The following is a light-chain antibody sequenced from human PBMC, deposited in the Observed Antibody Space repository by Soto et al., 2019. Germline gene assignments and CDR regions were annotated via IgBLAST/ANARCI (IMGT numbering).Light chain of an antibody. J-gene: IGKJ1*01. CDR2: AAS. Sequence: DIQMTQSPSSLSASIGDRVTISCRASQCISNSLAWYQQKAGEVPKLLIYAASTSHSGVPSRFRGSGSGTDFTLTISSLQPEDVATYYGQNYKSAPRTFGQGTKVEIK. CDR1: QCISNS. V-gene: IGKV1-27*01. CDR3: QNYKSAPRT.